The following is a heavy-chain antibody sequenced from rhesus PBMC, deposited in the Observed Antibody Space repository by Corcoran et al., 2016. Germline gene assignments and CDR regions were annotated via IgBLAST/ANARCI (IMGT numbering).Heavy chain of an antibody. D-gene: IGHD1-26*01. CDR2: IHGGGGSI. Sequence: QVQLQESGPGLVKPLETLSLTCAVSGGSISSNFWSWIRQPPGKGLDWIGYIHGGGGSINVNPSLKSRVTLSVDTSKNQFSLRLNSVTAADTAVYYCVRDINNSMDVWGRGVLVTVSS. CDR3: VRDINNSMDV. CDR1: GGSISSNF. J-gene: IGHJ5-2*02. V-gene: IGHV4S11*01.